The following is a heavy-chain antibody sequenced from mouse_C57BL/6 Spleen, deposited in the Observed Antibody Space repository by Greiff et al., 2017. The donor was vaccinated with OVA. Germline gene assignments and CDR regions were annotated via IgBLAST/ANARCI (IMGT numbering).Heavy chain of an antibody. J-gene: IGHJ4*01. V-gene: IGHV1-80*01. CDR3: AMGGNYDYAMDY. CDR1: GYAFSSYW. CDR2: IYPGDGDT. D-gene: IGHD2-1*01. Sequence: QVQLKESGAELVKPGASVKISCKASGYAFSSYWMNWVKQRPGKGLEWIGQIYPGDGDTTYNGKFKGQATLTADKSSSTSYMQRSSLTSEDSAVYYCAMGGNYDYAMDYWGQGTSVTVSS.